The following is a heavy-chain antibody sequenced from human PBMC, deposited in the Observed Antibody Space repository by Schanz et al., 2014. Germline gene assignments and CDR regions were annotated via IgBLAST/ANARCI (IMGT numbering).Heavy chain of an antibody. D-gene: IGHD3-3*01. J-gene: IGHJ5*02. CDR1: GGSISASY. CDR3: ARDRGYDFSFDP. CDR2: LYTSGST. Sequence: QVQLQESGPGLVKPSETLSLTCTVSGGSISASYWGWIRQPAGKGLEWIGRLYTSGSTNYNPSLKSPVTMSLHPSKTKFSLKMTSEPAADTAVYYCARDRGYDFSFDPWGQGTLVTVSS. V-gene: IGHV4-4*07.